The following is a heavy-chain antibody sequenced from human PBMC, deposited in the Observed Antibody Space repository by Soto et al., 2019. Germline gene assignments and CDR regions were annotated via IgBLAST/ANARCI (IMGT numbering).Heavy chain of an antibody. CDR3: ARALREGLPIYYFDS. D-gene: IGHD1-26*01. CDR2: IFWNDER. J-gene: IGHJ4*02. V-gene: IGHV2-26*01. Sequence: QVTLKESGPVLVKPTETLTLTCTVSGVSLSKARMGVSWIRQPPGKALEWLAHIFWNDERSYNTSLKSRLTISRDTSKSQVVLTKTNVDPVDTGTYFCARALREGLPIYYFDSWGQGTLVTVSS. CDR1: GVSLSKARMG.